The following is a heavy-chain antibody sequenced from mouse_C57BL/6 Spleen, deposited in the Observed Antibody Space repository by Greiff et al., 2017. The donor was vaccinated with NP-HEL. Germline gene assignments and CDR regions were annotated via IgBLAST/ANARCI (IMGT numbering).Heavy chain of an antibody. V-gene: IGHV1-80*01. J-gene: IGHJ4*01. CDR3: ARSLIGRADAMDY. CDR2: IYPGDGDT. CDR1: GYAFSSYW. Sequence: QVQLQQSGAELVKPGASVKISCKASGYAFSSYWMNWVKQRPGKGLEWIGQIYPGDGDTNYNGKFKGKATLTADKSSSTAYMQLSSLTSEDSAVYFGARSLIGRADAMDYWGQGTSVTGSS. D-gene: IGHD6-2*01.